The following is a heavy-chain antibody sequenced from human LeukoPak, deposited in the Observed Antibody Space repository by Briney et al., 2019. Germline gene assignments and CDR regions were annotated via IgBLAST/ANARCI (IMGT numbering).Heavy chain of an antibody. Sequence: GASVKVSCKASGYTFTIYAMNWVRQAPGQGLEWMGWINTNTGNPTYAQGFTGRFVFSLDTSVSTAYLQINSLKAEDTAVYFCARESAPSGAAYYYGMDVWGQGTTVTVSS. CDR1: GYTFTIYA. V-gene: IGHV7-4-1*02. CDR2: INTNTGNP. D-gene: IGHD2-8*02. CDR3: ARESAPSGAAYYYGMDV. J-gene: IGHJ6*02.